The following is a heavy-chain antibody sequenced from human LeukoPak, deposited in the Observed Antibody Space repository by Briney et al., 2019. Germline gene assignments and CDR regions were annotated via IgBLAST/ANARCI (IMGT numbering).Heavy chain of an antibody. CDR1: GGSISSGSYY. Sequence: PSQTLSLTCTVSGGSISSGSYYWSWLRPPAGKGLEWIGRIYTSGSTNYNPSLKSRVTISVDTSKNQFSLKLSSVTAADTAVYYCARWDVWGQGTTVTVSS. V-gene: IGHV4-61*02. J-gene: IGHJ6*02. CDR3: ARWDV. CDR2: IYTSGST.